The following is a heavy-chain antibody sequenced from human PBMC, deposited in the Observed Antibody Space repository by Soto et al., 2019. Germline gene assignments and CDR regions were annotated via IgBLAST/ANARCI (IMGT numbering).Heavy chain of an antibody. Sequence: QVQLVQSGPEVKKPGSSVKVSCKASGGTFSNYTITWVRQAPGQGLEWMGRLIPILGLANYAQKFRGRVTITADKSTTTAYMELRSVRSEDTAMYYCARFKLGEDYWGQGTLVTVSS. CDR3: ARFKLGEDY. D-gene: IGHD3-16*01. CDR1: GGTFSNYT. J-gene: IGHJ4*02. CDR2: LIPILGLA. V-gene: IGHV1-69*02.